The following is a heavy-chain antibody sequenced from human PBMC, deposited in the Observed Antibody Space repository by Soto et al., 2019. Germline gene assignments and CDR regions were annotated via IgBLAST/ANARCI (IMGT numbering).Heavy chain of an antibody. V-gene: IGHV3-7*03. Sequence: GGSLRLSCAASGFSFSSYWMSWVRQAPGKGLESVANIKPDGSEKYYVDPVKGRFTISRDNAKNSLYLQMNSLRGEDTAVYYCAIDTRVVPPAEWYYFYGMDVWGRGTTVTVSS. D-gene: IGHD2-2*01. CDR1: GFSFSSYW. CDR2: IKPDGSEK. CDR3: AIDTRVVPPAEWYYFYGMDV. J-gene: IGHJ6*02.